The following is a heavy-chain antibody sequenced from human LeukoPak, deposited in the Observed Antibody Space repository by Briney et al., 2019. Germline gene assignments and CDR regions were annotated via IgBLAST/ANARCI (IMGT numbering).Heavy chain of an antibody. Sequence: PSEILSLTCSVSGDSISRSIVYWGWIRQPPGKGLEWIGSIYYSGSTYYNPSLKSRVTISVDTSKNQFSLKLSPVTAADTAVYYCARVRMSYDILTGYYNWFDPWGQGTLVTVSS. CDR3: ARVRMSYDILTGYYNWFDP. D-gene: IGHD3-9*01. CDR1: GDSISRSIVY. J-gene: IGHJ5*02. V-gene: IGHV4-39*07. CDR2: IYYSGST.